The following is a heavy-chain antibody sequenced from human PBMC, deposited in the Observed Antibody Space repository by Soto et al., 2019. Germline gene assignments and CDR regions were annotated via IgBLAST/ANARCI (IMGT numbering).Heavy chain of an antibody. D-gene: IGHD4-17*01. Sequence: SETLSLTCTVDSISTYYWNWIRQTPGKGLEWIGYIYYLGRTNYNRSLKSRVTISIDMSKNQFSLKLSSVTAADTAVYYCARHLYDYGDYRDWYFDLWGRGTLVTVSS. CDR2: IYYLGRT. CDR1: SISTYY. V-gene: IGHV4-59*08. CDR3: ARHLYDYGDYRDWYFDL. J-gene: IGHJ2*01.